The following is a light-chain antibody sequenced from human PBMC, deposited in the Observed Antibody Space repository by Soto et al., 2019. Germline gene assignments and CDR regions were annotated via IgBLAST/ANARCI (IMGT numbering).Light chain of an antibody. CDR2: AAS. Sequence: AIQMTQSPSSLSASVGDRITITCRASQDITNDLGWYQQKPGKAPKLLIYAASSLQRGVPSRFSGRGSGRDFTLTITSLQPEDFATYYCLQDYSYPFTFGPGTKVDIK. J-gene: IGKJ3*01. V-gene: IGKV1-6*01. CDR3: LQDYSYPFT. CDR1: QDITND.